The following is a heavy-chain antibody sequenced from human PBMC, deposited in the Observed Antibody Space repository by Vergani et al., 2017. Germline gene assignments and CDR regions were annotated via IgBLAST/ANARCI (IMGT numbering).Heavy chain of an antibody. J-gene: IGHJ4*02. CDR3: ARSMSGYDPASYGY. CDR1: GYTFTSYY. D-gene: IGHD5-12*01. V-gene: IGHV1-2*04. Sequence: QVQLVQSGAEVKKPGASVKVSCKASGYTFTSYYMHWVRQAPGQGLEWMGWINPNSGGTNYAQKFQGWVTMTRDASISTAYMELSRLRSDDTAVYYCARSMSGYDPASYGYWGQGTLVTVSS. CDR2: INPNSGGT.